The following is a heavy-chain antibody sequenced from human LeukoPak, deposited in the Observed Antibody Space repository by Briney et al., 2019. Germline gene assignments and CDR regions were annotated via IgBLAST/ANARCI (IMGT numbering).Heavy chain of an antibody. J-gene: IGHJ4*02. V-gene: IGHV4-31*03. Sequence: SETLSLTCTVSGGSISSGGYYWSWIRQHPGKGLEWIGYIYYSGSTYYNPSLKGRVTISVDTSKNQFSLKLSSVTAADTAVYYCARTIGYCTNGVCYPSILHTPYFDYWGQGTLVTVSS. D-gene: IGHD2-8*01. CDR3: ARTIGYCTNGVCYPSILHTPYFDY. CDR1: GGSISSGGYY. CDR2: IYYSGST.